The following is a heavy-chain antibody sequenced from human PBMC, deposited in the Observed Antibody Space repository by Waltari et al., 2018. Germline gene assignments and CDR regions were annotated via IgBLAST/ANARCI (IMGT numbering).Heavy chain of an antibody. D-gene: IGHD1-26*01. CDR1: GFTFSTYS. Sequence: EVQLVESGGGLVQPGGSLRLSFAASGFTFSTYSMNWVRQAPGKGLEWVSYISSVSSTIYYADSVKGRFSISRDNAKNSLYLQMNSLRAEDTAVYYCAREDRSGSFPLDYWGQGTLVTVSS. CDR3: AREDRSGSFPLDY. V-gene: IGHV3-48*04. J-gene: IGHJ4*02. CDR2: ISSVSSTI.